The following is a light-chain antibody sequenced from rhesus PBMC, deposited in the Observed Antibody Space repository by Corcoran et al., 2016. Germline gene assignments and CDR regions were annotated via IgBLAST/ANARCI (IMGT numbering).Light chain of an antibody. J-gene: IGKJ4*01. CDR3: QKYTSFPPLI. V-gene: IGKV3-53*01. CDR1: QSVGSS. CDR2: GAS. Sequence: QVILTQSPATLSLSPGERATLSCRAIQSVGSSVAWYQQKPGQAPRPLSYGASSRATGIPGRLRCSGYGTEFTLPIRSLEPEDFAVYYCQKYTSFPPLIFGGGTKVEIK.